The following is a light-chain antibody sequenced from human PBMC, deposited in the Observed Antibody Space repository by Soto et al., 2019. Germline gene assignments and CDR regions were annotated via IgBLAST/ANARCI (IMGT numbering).Light chain of an antibody. CDR2: DND. CDR3: ATWDDSRNGYV. V-gene: IGLV1-40*01. Sequence: QSVLTQPPSVSGAPGQRVTISCTGSRSNLGAGYDVHWYQQLPGTAPRLLIYDNDERPSGVPDRFSGSKSATSASLAISGLQPEDEGDYYCATWDDSRNGYVFGPGTKVTVL. J-gene: IGLJ1*01. CDR1: RSNLGAGYD.